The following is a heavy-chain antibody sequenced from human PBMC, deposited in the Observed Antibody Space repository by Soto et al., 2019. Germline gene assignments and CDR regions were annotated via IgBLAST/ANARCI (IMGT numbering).Heavy chain of an antibody. CDR1: GFTFSSYA. CDR2: ISYDGSNK. J-gene: IGHJ2*01. Sequence: QVQLVESGGGVVQPGRSLRLSCAASGFTFSSYAMHWVRQAPGKGLEWVAVISYDGSNKYYADSVKGRFTISRDNSKNTLYLQMNRLRAEDTAVYYCASPLLWFGADWYFDLWGRGTLVTVSS. CDR3: ASPLLWFGADWYFDL. V-gene: IGHV3-30-3*01. D-gene: IGHD3-10*01.